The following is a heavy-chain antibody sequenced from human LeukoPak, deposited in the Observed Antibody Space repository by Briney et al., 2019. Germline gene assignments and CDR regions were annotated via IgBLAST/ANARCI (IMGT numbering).Heavy chain of an antibody. Sequence: SETLSLTCTVSGGPISSSPYYWGWIRQPPGKGLEWIGSISYSGSTFYNPSLKSRLTISVDTSKNQFSLKLSSLTAADTAVFYCARLSPYLGSGSSAFPDDFWGQGTLVTVSS. V-gene: IGHV4-39*01. CDR2: ISYSGST. CDR1: GGPISSSPYY. D-gene: IGHD3-10*01. J-gene: IGHJ4*02. CDR3: ARLSPYLGSGSSAFPDDF.